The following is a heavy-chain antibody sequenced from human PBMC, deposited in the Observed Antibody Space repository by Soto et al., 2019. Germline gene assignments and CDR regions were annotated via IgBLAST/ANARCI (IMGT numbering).Heavy chain of an antibody. CDR3: ARDRITMIVVVSLPDAFDI. Sequence: PGGSLRLSCAASGFTFSSYAMSWVRQAPGNGLEWVSSISSSSSSIYYADSVKGRFTISRDNSKNSLYLQMNSLRAEDTAVYYCARDRITMIVVVSLPDAFDIWGQGTMVTVSS. CDR1: GFTFSSYA. V-gene: IGHV3-21*01. J-gene: IGHJ3*02. CDR2: ISSSSSSI. D-gene: IGHD3-22*01.